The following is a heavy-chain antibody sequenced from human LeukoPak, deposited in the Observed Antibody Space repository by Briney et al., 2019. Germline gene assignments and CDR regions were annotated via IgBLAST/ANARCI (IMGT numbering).Heavy chain of an antibody. CDR2: IIPIFGTA. J-gene: IGHJ3*02. CDR1: GGTFSSYA. D-gene: IGHD3-22*01. CDR3: ARRLRSGYYYNAFDI. Sequence: SVKVSCKASGGTFSSYAISWVRQAPGQGLEWMGRIIPIFGTANYAQKFQGRVTITTDESTSTAYMELSSLRSEDTAVYYFARRLRSGYYYNAFDIWAQRTMVTVSS. V-gene: IGHV1-69*05.